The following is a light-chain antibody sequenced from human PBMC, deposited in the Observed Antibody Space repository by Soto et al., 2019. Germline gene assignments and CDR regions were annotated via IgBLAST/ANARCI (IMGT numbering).Light chain of an antibody. J-gene: IGKJ1*01. V-gene: IGKV3-15*01. Sequence: DIVMTQSPATLSVSPGERATLSCRASHGVSNNLAWYQQKPGQAPRLLLNGASTRANGVPARFSGSGSWTEYTLTTSSLQSEDFAAYYCQQYNDRPPWTFGEGTKVDIK. CDR3: QQYNDRPPWT. CDR2: GAS. CDR1: HGVSNN.